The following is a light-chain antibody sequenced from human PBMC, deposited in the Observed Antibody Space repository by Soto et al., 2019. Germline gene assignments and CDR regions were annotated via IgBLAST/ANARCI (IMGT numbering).Light chain of an antibody. Sequence: EIVLTQSPGTLSLSPWERATLSCRASQSVSDTHVAWYQQRPGQAPRLLIYDASRRDIGVPDRFSGSGSGTDFTLTISGLEPEDFAVYFCHQYGMSPQTFGQGTKVDIK. CDR1: QSVSDTH. J-gene: IGKJ1*01. CDR3: HQYGMSPQT. CDR2: DAS. V-gene: IGKV3-20*01.